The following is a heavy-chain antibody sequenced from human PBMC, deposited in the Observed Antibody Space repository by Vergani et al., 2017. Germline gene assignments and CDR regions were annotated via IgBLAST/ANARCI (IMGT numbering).Heavy chain of an antibody. J-gene: IGHJ5*02. CDR3: AREMATIYWFDP. CDR1: GGTFSSYA. D-gene: IGHD5-24*01. CDR2: IIPIFGTA. V-gene: IGHV1-69*01. Sequence: QVQLVQSGAEVKKPGSSVKVSCKASGGTFSSYAISWVRQATGQGLEWMGGIIPIFGTAKYAQKFQGRVTITSDESTCTAYMELSSLRSEDTAVYYCAREMATIYWFDPWGQGTLVTVSS.